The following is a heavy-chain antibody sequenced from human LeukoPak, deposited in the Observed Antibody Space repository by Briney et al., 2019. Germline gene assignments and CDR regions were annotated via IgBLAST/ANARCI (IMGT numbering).Heavy chain of an antibody. Sequence: PSETLSLTCTVSGGSISSYYWSWIRQPPGKGLEWIGYIYYSGSTNYNPSLKSRVTISVDTSKNQFSLRLSSVTTADTGMYYCARGAAGFSYDWGQGTLVTVSS. CDR2: IYYSGST. V-gene: IGHV4-59*01. D-gene: IGHD3-16*01. CDR3: ARGAAGFSYD. CDR1: GGSISSYY. J-gene: IGHJ4*02.